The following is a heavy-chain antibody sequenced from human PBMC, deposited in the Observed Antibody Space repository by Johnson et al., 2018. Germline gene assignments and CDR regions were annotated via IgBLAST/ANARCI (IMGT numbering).Heavy chain of an antibody. J-gene: IGHJ1*01. V-gene: IGHV4-59*01. CDR3: AKVPVYYGDYGEYFQH. CDR2: IYYSGST. D-gene: IGHD4-17*01. CDR1: GGSISSYY. Sequence: QVQLQESGPGLVKPSETLSLTCTVSGGSISSYYWSWIRQPPGKGLEWIGYIYYSGSTNYNPSLKSRVTISVDTSKNQFSLKVSSVTAADKAVYYCAKVPVYYGDYGEYFQHWGQGTLVTVSS.